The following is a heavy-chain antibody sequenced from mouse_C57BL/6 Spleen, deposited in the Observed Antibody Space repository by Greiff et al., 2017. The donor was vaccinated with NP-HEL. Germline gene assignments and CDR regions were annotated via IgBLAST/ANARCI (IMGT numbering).Heavy chain of an antibody. V-gene: IGHV1-55*01. CDR2: IYPGSGST. D-gene: IGHD2-5*01. CDR3: ASEGAYDSNYIYYSMDY. J-gene: IGHJ4*01. Sequence: QVQLQQPGAELVKPGASVKMSCKASGYTFTSYWINWVKQRPGQGLEWIGDIYPGSGSTNYNEKFKSKATLTVDTSSSTAYMQLSSLTSEDSAVDYCASEGAYDSNYIYYSMDYWGQGTSVTVSS. CDR1: GYTFTSYW.